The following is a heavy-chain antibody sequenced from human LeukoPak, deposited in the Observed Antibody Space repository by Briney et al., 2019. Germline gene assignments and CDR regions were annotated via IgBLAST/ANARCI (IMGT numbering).Heavy chain of an antibody. CDR3: ARQGLTGYYKSFDS. J-gene: IGHJ4*02. D-gene: IGHD3-9*01. CDR1: GGSVSSTNW. V-gene: IGHV4-4*02. Sequence: SETLSLTCGVSGGSVSSTNWWTWIRQPPGKGLEWIGEVHLDGRTSFNPSLKSRLTMSVDLSENHVSLKLTSVTAADTAVYYCARQGLTGYYKSFDSWGQGTLVTVSS. CDR2: VHLDGRT.